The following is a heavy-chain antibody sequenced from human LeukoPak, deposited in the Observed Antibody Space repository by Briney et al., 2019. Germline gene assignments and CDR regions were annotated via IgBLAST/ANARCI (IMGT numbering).Heavy chain of an antibody. CDR2: ISGGSGST. CDR3: AKHRFESGGYHSTD. J-gene: IGHJ4*02. Sequence: GGSLRLSCAASGFTFSSYAMSWVRQAPGKGLAWVSTISGGSGSTYCADSVKGRFTISRDNSKNTLYLQMNSLRDEDTAVYYCAKHRFESGGYHSTDWGQGTLVTVSS. CDR1: GFTFSSYA. V-gene: IGHV3-23*01. D-gene: IGHD3-22*01.